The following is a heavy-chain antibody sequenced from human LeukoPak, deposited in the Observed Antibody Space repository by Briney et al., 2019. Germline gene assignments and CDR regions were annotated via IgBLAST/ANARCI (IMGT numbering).Heavy chain of an antibody. D-gene: IGHD2-21*02. J-gene: IGHJ5*02. CDR1: GGSISGHF. Sequence: AEYLSLTCTVSGGSISGHFWSWVRQPPGKGLEWVVLIYYSGSTTYNPSLKSRVTISGDTSKNQLSLKLSSATAADRAVYFCPKIGGDSHHWREGPLV. V-gene: IGHV4-59*08. CDR2: IYYSGST. CDR3: PKIGGDSHH.